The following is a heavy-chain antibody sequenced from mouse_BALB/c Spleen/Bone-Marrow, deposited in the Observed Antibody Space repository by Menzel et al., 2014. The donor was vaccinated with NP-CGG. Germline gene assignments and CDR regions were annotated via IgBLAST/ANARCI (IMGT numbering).Heavy chain of an antibody. CDR3: ARDVGYGNYFVY. J-gene: IGHJ3*01. Sequence: VQLKESGGGLVQPGDSLRLSCATSGFTLSDFYMEWVRQPPGKRLEWIAASRNKAKHYTTEYSASVKGRFIVSRDTSQSILYLQMNALRAEDTAIYYCARDVGYGNYFVYWGQGTLVTVSA. CDR2: SRNKAKHYTT. V-gene: IGHV7-1*02. D-gene: IGHD2-10*02. CDR1: GFTLSDFY.